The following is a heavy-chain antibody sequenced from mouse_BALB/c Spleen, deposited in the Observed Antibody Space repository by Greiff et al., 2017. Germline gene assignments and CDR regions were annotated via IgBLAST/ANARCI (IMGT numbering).Heavy chain of an antibody. CDR1: GYSFTDYN. CDR3: ARSGGTARAWFAY. CDR2: IDPYNGGT. D-gene: IGHD3-2*01. Sequence: VHVKQSGPELVKPGASVKVSCKASGYSFTDYNMYWVKQRHGKSLEWIGYIDPYNGGTSYNQKFKGKATLTVDKSSSTAFMHRNSLTSEDSAVYYCARSGGTARAWFAYWGQGTLVTVSA. J-gene: IGHJ3*01. V-gene: IGHV1S135*01.